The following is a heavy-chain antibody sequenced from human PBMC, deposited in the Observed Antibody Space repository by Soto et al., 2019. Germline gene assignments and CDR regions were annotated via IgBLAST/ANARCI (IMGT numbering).Heavy chain of an antibody. CDR2: IIPIFGTA. CDR1: GGTFSSYA. D-gene: IGHD4-17*01. Sequence: QVQLVQSGAEVKKPGSSVKVSCKASGGTFSSYAISWVRQAPGQGLEWMGGIIPIFGTANYAQKFQGRVTITADESTSTAYMELSSLRSEDTAVYYCARSPPGDYGDYAIKRSFDYWGQGTLVTVSS. J-gene: IGHJ4*02. V-gene: IGHV1-69*01. CDR3: ARSPPGDYGDYAIKRSFDY.